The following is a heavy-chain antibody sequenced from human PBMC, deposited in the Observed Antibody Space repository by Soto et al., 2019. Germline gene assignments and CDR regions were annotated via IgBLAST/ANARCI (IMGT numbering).Heavy chain of an antibody. D-gene: IGHD2-2*02. Sequence: QVQLQESGPGLVKPSQTLSLTCTVSGGSISSGDYYWSWIRQPPGKGLEWIGYIYYSGSTYYNPSLKSRVTISVDTSKNQFSLKLSSVTASDTAVYYCARDSAIVVVPAAISPRWYYGMDVWGQGTTVTVSS. CDR2: IYYSGST. CDR3: ARDSAIVVVPAAISPRWYYGMDV. J-gene: IGHJ6*02. CDR1: GGSISSGDYY. V-gene: IGHV4-30-4*01.